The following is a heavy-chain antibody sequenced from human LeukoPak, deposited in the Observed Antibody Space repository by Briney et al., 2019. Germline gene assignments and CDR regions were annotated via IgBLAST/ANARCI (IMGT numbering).Heavy chain of an antibody. V-gene: IGHV3-23*01. J-gene: IGHJ5*02. CDR1: GFTFSSYA. D-gene: IGHD6-13*01. CDR2: ISGSDGST. CDR3: ANSPGSSWRYNWFDP. Sequence: GGSLRLSCAASGFTFSSYAMSWVRQALGKGLEWVSAISGSDGSTYYADSVKGRFTISRDNSKNTLYLQMNSLRAEDTAVYYCANSPGSSWRYNWFDPWGQGTLVTVSS.